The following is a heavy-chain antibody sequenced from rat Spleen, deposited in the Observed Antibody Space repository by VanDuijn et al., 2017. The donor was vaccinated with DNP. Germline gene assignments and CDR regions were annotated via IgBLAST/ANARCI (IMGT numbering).Heavy chain of an antibody. CDR3: TRRDILPYGDYFDF. CDR1: GFTFSTFW. Sequence: EVQLVESGGDLVQPGRSLKLSCVASGFTFSTFWMTWIRQVPGKGLEWVASISPNSDLIYYRDSVEGRFAVSRDNAKSSLYLQMGSLRSEDTATYFCTRRDILPYGDYFDFWGQGVMVTVSS. D-gene: IGHD1-9*01. J-gene: IGHJ2*01. CDR2: ISPNSDLI. V-gene: IGHV5-31*01.